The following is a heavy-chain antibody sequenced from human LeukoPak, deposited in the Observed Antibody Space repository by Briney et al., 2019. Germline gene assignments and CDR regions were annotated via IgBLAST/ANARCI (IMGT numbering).Heavy chain of an antibody. CDR1: GGISSYR. J-gene: IGHJ5*02. CDR3: ARLPTGFPNWFDT. V-gene: IGHV4-39*01. D-gene: IGHD3-9*01. CDR2: IHYSGST. Sequence: PSETLSLTCTVSGGISSYRWAWIRQPPGKGLEWIAAIHYSGSTYYNPSLMSRVTTSVDTSKNQFSLKLSSLTGTDTAVYYCARLPTGFPNWFDTWGQGALVTVSS.